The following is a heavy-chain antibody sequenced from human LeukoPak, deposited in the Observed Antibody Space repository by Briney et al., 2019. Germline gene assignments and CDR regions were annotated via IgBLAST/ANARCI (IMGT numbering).Heavy chain of an antibody. CDR1: GFTFSSYW. V-gene: IGHV3-7*03. Sequence: PGGSLRLSCAASGFTFSSYWMSWVRQAPGKGLEWVANIKQDGSEKYYVDSVKGRFTISRDNAKNSLYLQMNSLRAEDTAVYYCARLSTSGYCSSTSCYEKFFDYWGQGTLVTVSS. J-gene: IGHJ4*02. CDR2: IKQDGSEK. CDR3: ARLSTSGYCSSTSCYEKFFDY. D-gene: IGHD2-2*01.